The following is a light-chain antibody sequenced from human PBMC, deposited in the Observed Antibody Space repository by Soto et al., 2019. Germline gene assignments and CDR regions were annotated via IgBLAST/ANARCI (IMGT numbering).Light chain of an antibody. Sequence: EIVLTQSPGTLSLSPGERATLSCRASQSLSSSYLAWYQQKPGQAPRLLIYGASSRATGIPDRFSGSGSGTDFTLIISRLEPEDFAVYYCQQYNRSPRTFGQGTKVDIK. CDR3: QQYNRSPRT. V-gene: IGKV3-20*01. J-gene: IGKJ1*01. CDR2: GAS. CDR1: QSLSSSY.